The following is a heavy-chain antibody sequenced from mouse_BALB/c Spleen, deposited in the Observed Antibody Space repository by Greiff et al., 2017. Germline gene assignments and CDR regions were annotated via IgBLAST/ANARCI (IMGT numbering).Heavy chain of an antibody. Sequence: EVNLVESGGGLVQPGGSRKLSCAASGFTFSSFGMHWVRQAPEKGLEWVAYISSGSSTIYYADTVKGRFTISRDNPKNTLFLQMTSLRSEDTAMYYCARYDYDEGGYYAMDYWGQGTSVTVSS. D-gene: IGHD2-4*01. V-gene: IGHV5-17*02. CDR3: ARYDYDEGGYYAMDY. J-gene: IGHJ4*01. CDR1: GFTFSSFG. CDR2: ISSGSSTI.